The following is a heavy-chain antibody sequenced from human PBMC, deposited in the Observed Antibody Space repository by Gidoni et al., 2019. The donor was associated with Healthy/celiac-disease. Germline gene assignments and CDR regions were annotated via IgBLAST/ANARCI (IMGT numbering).Heavy chain of an antibody. CDR1: GFTFSSYS. J-gene: IGHJ3*02. D-gene: IGHD6-13*01. CDR2: ISSSSSYI. CDR3: ARVLMEQQLVASAAAFDI. Sequence: EVQLVESGGGLVKPGGSLRLSCAASGFTFSSYSMNWVRQAPGKGLEWVSSISSSSSYIYYADSVKGRFTISRDNAKNSLYLQMNSLRAEDTAVYYCARVLMEQQLVASAAAFDIWGQGTMVTVSS. V-gene: IGHV3-21*01.